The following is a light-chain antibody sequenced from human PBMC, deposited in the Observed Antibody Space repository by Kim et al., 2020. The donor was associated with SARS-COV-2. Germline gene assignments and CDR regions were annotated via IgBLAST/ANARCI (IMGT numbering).Light chain of an antibody. CDR1: QSIDTH. V-gene: IGKV3-15*01. CDR2: GAS. Sequence: VYPVERVTLSCRASQSIDTHLAWYQQKPGQAPRLLIYGASTRATDIPARFSGSGSGTEFSLIISSLQSEDFAAYYCQQYSHWPPYTFGQGTKLEI. J-gene: IGKJ2*01. CDR3: QQYSHWPPYT.